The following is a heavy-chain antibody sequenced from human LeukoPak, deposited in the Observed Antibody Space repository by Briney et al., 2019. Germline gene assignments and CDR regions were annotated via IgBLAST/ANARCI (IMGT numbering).Heavy chain of an antibody. CDR2: INHSGST. V-gene: IGHV4-34*01. J-gene: IGHJ4*02. CDR3: ARMGVGSGSYYFPFDY. CDR1: GGSFSGYY. D-gene: IGHD3-10*01. Sequence: KPSETLSLTCAVYGGSFSGYYWSWIRQPPGKGLEWIGEINHSGSTNYNPSLKSRVTISVDTSKNQFSLKLSSVTAADTAVYYCARMGVGSGSYYFPFDYWGQGTLVTVSS.